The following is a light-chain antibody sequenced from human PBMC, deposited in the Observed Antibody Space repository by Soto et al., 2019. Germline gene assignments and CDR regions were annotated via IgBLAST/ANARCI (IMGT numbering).Light chain of an antibody. V-gene: IGKV3-11*01. Sequence: EIVLTQSPDTLSLSPGERATLSCRTSQSVSSNYLAWYQQKPAQAPRLLIYGASSRATGIPARFSGSGSGTEFTLTISSLEPEDFAVYYCQQYNNWPPVAFGQGTKVDIK. CDR1: QSVSSNY. J-gene: IGKJ1*01. CDR2: GAS. CDR3: QQYNNWPPVA.